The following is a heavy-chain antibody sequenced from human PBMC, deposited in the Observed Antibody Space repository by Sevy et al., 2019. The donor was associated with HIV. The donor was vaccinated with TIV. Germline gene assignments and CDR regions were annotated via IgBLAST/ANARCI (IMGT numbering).Heavy chain of an antibody. J-gene: IGHJ4*02. CDR3: TRGLATADTPEYYFDY. CDR1: GFTFDDYA. V-gene: IGHV3-49*03. CDR2: ITRNSYEAYGGTT. Sequence: GGSLRLSCTTSGFTFDDYAMSWFRQAPGKGLEWVAFITRNSYEAYGGTTDYAASVKGRFIISRDDSKSIAHLQMNSLTTEDTAVYYCTRGLATADTPEYYFDYWGQGTLVTVSS. D-gene: IGHD5-12*01.